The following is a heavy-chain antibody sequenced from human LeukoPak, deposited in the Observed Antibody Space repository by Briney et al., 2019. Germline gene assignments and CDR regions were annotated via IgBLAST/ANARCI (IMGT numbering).Heavy chain of an antibody. V-gene: IGHV3-23*01. Sequence: GGSLRLSCAASGSSFSTYDMSWVRQAPGKGLEWVSAIRGSGDNTYYVDSVKGRFTISRDNTKNTVYLQMNNLRVEDTAIYYCAKGEYGGDWTVDAFDIWGQGTMVTVSS. J-gene: IGHJ3*02. CDR1: GSSFSTYD. CDR3: AKGEYGGDWTVDAFDI. D-gene: IGHD2-21*02. CDR2: IRGSGDNT.